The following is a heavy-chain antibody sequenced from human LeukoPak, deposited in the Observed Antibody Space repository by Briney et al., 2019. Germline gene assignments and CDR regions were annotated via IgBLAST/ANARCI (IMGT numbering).Heavy chain of an antibody. CDR3: AKDIQLST. J-gene: IGHJ3*01. D-gene: IGHD5-24*01. Sequence: GGSLRLSCAASGFTFGSAAMTWVRQAPGKGLEWVSLIASSGGSTYYADSVKGRFTISRDNSKNTLSLQMNSLRVEDTAIYYCAKDIQLSTWGLGTMVTVSS. CDR1: GFTFGSAA. V-gene: IGHV3-23*01. CDR2: IASSGGST.